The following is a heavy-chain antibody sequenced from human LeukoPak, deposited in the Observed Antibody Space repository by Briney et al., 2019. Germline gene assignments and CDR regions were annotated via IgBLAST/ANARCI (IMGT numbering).Heavy chain of an antibody. Sequence: GRSLRLSCAASGFTFSSYAFHWVRQAPGKGLEWVAVISFDGSNTYYGDSVKGRFTISRDNSKNTLYLQMNRLRAEDTAVYYCAKDKVGIVAAGTLDCWGQGTLVTVSS. V-gene: IGHV3-30-3*01. CDR2: ISFDGSNT. J-gene: IGHJ4*02. D-gene: IGHD6-13*01. CDR3: AKDKVGIVAAGTLDC. CDR1: GFTFSSYA.